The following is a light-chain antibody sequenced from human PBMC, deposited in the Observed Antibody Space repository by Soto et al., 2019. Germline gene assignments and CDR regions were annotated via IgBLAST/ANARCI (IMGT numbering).Light chain of an antibody. V-gene: IGLV2-8*01. CDR2: EVS. CDR3: RSFAGNNNLV. J-gene: IGLJ2*01. Sequence: QAALTQPPSASGSPGQSVTIACTGTSSDGGVYNYVSWYQQHPGKAPKLMIYEVSKRPSGVPYRFSGSKSGNTASLTVSGIQAEDEADYFCRSFAGNNNLVFGGGTKLTVL. CDR1: SSDGGVYNY.